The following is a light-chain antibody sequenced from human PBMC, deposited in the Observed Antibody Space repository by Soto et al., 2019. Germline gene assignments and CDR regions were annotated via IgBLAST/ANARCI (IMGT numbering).Light chain of an antibody. J-gene: IGKJ1*01. Sequence: DIVMTQSPLSLPVTPGEPAPISCRSSQSLLQTNGYTYLDWYLQKPGQSPQLLIYLTSIRASGVPDRFSGSGSGTEFTLKISKVEAEDVGVYYCMQSLQTPPWTFGPGTKVEFK. CDR2: LTS. CDR3: MQSLQTPPWT. V-gene: IGKV2-28*01. CDR1: QSLLQTNGYTY.